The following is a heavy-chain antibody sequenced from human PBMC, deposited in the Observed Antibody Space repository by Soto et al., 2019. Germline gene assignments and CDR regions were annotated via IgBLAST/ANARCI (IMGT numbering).Heavy chain of an antibody. V-gene: IGHV4-4*02. D-gene: IGHD2-21*02. Sequence: QVQLQESGPGLVKPSGTLSLTCDVSGGSINNGNSWSWVRQSPARGLEWICEIYHSGRTDYNPSLKSRVTISLDRSKNKVSLKLSSGTAADTAIYYCAGGDCSRGRCHCYVMDIWGQGTTVTVS. CDR1: GGSINNGNS. CDR2: IYHSGRT. J-gene: IGHJ6*02. CDR3: AGGDCSRGRCHCYVMDI.